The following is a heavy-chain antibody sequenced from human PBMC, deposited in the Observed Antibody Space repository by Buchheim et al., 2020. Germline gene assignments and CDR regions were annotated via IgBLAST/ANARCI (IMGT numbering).Heavy chain of an antibody. CDR1: GFTFSSYG. J-gene: IGHJ6*02. V-gene: IGHV3-33*01. Sequence: QVQLVESGGGVVQPGRSLRLSCAASGFTFSSYGMHWVRQAPGKGLEWVAVIWYDGSNKYYADSVKGRFTIYRDNSKNTLYLQMNGLRAEDTAVYYCARDRPQSGYYYYYYGMDVWGQGTT. CDR2: IWYDGSNK. CDR3: ARDRPQSGYYYYYYGMDV. D-gene: IGHD6-6*01.